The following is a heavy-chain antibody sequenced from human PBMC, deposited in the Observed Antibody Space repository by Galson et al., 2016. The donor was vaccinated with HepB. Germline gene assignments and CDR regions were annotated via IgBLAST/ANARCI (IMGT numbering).Heavy chain of an antibody. D-gene: IGHD6-19*01. CDR2: IYYSGST. Sequence: LRLSCAGSGLSLSPYAMSWGRQAPGKGLEWIGYIYYSGSTNYNPSLKSRVTISVDTSKNQFSLKLSSVTAADTAVYYCARARYSSGLYNWFDHWGQGTLVTVSS. J-gene: IGHJ5*02. V-gene: IGHV4-59*01. CDR1: GLSLSPYA. CDR3: ARARYSSGLYNWFDH.